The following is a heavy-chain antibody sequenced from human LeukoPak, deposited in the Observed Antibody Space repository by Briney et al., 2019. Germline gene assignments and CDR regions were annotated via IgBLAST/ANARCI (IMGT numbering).Heavy chain of an antibody. D-gene: IGHD2-2*01. CDR1: GYTLTELS. J-gene: IGHJ5*02. V-gene: IGHV1-24*01. CDR2: FDPEDGET. Sequence: GASVKVSCKVSGYTLTELSMHWVRQAPGKGLEWMGGFDPEDGETIYAQKFQGRVTMTEDTSTDTAYMELGSLRSEDTAVYYCATDRRLDCSSTSCYQGWQHWFDPWGQGTLVTVSS. CDR3: ATDRRLDCSSTSCYQGWQHWFDP.